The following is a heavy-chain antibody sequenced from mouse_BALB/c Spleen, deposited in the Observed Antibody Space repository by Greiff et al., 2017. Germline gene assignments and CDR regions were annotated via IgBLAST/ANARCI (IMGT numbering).Heavy chain of an antibody. J-gene: IGHJ2*01. Sequence: VQLQQSGTVLARPGASVKMSCKASGYSFTSYWMHWVKQRPGQGLEWIGSIYPGNSDTSYNQKFKGKAKLTAVTSASTAYMELSSLTNEDSAVYYCTRGYYGSSYYYFDYWGQGTAVTVSS. CDR3: TRGYYGSSYYYFDY. D-gene: IGHD1-1*01. CDR1: GYSFTSYW. V-gene: IGHV1-5*01. CDR2: IYPGNSDT.